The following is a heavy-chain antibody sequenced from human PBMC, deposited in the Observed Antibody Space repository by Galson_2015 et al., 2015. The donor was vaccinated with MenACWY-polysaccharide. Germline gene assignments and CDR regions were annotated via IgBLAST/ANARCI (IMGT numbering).Heavy chain of an antibody. CDR3: ASFLRYRVGTNGDYFDY. D-gene: IGHD2-8*01. CDR1: GGSISTYY. Sequence: SETLSLTCTVSGGSISTYYWSWIRQPPGKGLEWIGYIYDSGSTFCNPSLKSRVTISIDTSKNQFSLKLTSMTAADTAVYFCASFLRYRVGTNGDYFDYWGQGTLVTVSS. V-gene: IGHV4-59*06. J-gene: IGHJ4*02. CDR2: IYDSGST.